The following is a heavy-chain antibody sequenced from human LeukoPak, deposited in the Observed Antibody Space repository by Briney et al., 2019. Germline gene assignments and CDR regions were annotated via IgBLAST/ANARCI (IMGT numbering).Heavy chain of an antibody. CDR2: IMPMFGKA. V-gene: IGHV1-69*06. CDR1: GGTFSSYD. CDR3: ARDWNYVNDDFDV. Sequence: SVKVSCKASGGTFSSYDISWVRQAPGQGLEWMGGIMPMFGKANYAQKFQGRVTTTADKATSTAYMELSSLRSEDTAVYYCARDWNYVNDDFDVWGQGTMVTVSS. J-gene: IGHJ3*01. D-gene: IGHD1-7*01.